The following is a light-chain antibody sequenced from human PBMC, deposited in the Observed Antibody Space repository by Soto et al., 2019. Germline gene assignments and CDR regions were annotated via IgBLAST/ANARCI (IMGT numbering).Light chain of an antibody. CDR1: NSDVGAYDY. CDR2: EVN. Sequence: QSALTQPASVSGSPGQSITISCTGTNSDVGAYDYVSWYQEHPGKAPKLIIYEVNDRPSGVSTRFSASKSDNTASLTISGLQPDDEADYYCCSYTTNNTWVFGGGTKVTVL. J-gene: IGLJ3*02. CDR3: CSYTTNNTWV. V-gene: IGLV2-14*01.